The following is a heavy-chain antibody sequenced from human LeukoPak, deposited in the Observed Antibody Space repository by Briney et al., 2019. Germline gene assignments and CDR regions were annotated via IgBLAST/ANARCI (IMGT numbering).Heavy chain of an antibody. CDR1: GLTFSSYW. Sequence: GGSLRLSCAASGLTFSSYWMSWVRQAPGKGLEWVANIKQDGSEKYYVDSVKGRFTISRDNAKNSLYLQMNSLRAEDTAVYYCVRLYGCSYGYTPFTFDYWGQGTLVTVSS. D-gene: IGHD5-18*01. CDR3: VRLYGCSYGYTPFTFDY. J-gene: IGHJ4*02. CDR2: IKQDGSEK. V-gene: IGHV3-7*01.